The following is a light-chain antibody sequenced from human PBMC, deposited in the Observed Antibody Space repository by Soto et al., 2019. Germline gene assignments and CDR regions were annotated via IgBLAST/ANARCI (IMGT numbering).Light chain of an antibody. V-gene: IGKV3-15*01. CDR2: GAS. J-gene: IGKJ1*01. Sequence: EIVMTQSPATLSVSPGERATLSCRASQSISSNLAWYQQKPGQAPRLLIYGASTRATGIPARFSGSGSGIEFTPTISSLQSEDFAAYYCQQYNNWPPWTFGQGTKVDIK. CDR3: QQYNNWPPWT. CDR1: QSISSN.